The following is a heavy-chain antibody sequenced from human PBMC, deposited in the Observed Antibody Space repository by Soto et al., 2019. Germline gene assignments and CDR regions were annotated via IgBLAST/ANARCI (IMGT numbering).Heavy chain of an antibody. V-gene: IGHV1-58*01. CDR1: GFTFFTSA. J-gene: IGHJ4*02. CDR2: IVVGSGNT. D-gene: IGHD6-19*01. Sequence: SVKVSCKASGFTFFTSAVQWVRQARGQGLEWIGWIVVGSGNTNYAQKFQERVTITRDMSTNTAYMELTRLRSEDTAVYYCATSRTSTAVAGEAEYYFDYWGQGTLVTVYS. CDR3: ATSRTSTAVAGEAEYYFDY.